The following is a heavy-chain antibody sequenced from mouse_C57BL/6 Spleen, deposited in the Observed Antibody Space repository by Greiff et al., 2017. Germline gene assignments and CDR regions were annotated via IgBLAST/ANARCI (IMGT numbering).Heavy chain of an antibody. V-gene: IGHV1-69*01. Sequence: VQLQQPGAELVMPGASVKLSCKASGYTFTSYWMHWVKQRPGQGLEWIGEIDPSDSYTNYNHKFKGKSTLTVDKSSSPAYMQLISLTSGDSADYYCARQDYYSSNDWYFDGWGTGTTVTVSS. CDR2: IDPSDSYT. D-gene: IGHD1-1*01. CDR3: ARQDYYSSNDWYFDG. J-gene: IGHJ1*03. CDR1: GYTFTSYW.